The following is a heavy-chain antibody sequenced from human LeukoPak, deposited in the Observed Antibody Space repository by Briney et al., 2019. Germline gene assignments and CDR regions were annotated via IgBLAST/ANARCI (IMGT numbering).Heavy chain of an antibody. J-gene: IGHJ5*02. CDR3: AGTRRYCSGGSCDNWFDP. V-gene: IGHV4-61*02. Sequence: PSETLSLTCTVSGDSISGDNYYWSWIRQPAGKGLEWIGRIYSSGSTTYNASLKSRLTISVDTSKNQFSLRLTSVTAADTAVYYCAGTRRYCSGGSCDNWFDPWGQGTLVTVSS. CDR2: IYSSGST. CDR1: GDSISGDNYY. D-gene: IGHD2-15*01.